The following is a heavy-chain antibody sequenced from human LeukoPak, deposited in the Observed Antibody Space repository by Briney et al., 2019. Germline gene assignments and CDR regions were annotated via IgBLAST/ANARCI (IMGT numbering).Heavy chain of an antibody. CDR3: ARDSSSWYGRDWFDP. CDR1: GYTLISYA. D-gene: IGHD6-13*01. CDR2: INTNTGNP. J-gene: IGHJ5*02. V-gene: IGHV7-4-1*02. Sequence: ASVKVSCKASGYTLISYAMNWVRQAPGQGLEWMGWINTNTGNPTYAQGFTGRFVFSLDTSVSTAYLQISSLKAKDTAVYYCARDSSSWYGRDWFDPWGQGTLVTVSS.